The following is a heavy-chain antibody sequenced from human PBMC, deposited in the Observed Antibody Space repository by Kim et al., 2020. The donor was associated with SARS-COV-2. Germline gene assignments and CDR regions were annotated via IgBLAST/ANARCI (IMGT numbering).Heavy chain of an antibody. V-gene: IGHV3-74*01. D-gene: IGHD3-10*01. J-gene: IGHJ4*02. CDR3: FRGGVDF. Sequence: DGTSTYYPHSMQGRLAICRDNSKNTLYLQMNSLRTEDTAVYYCFRGGVDFWGQGTLVTVSS. CDR2: DGTST.